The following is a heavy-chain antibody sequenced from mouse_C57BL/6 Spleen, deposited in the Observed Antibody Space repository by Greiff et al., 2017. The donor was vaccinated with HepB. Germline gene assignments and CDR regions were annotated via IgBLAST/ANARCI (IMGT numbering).Heavy chain of an antibody. J-gene: IGHJ2*01. D-gene: IGHD1-1*01. CDR1: GYTFTSYG. V-gene: IGHV1-81*01. Sequence: QVQLKQSGAELARPGASVKLSCKASGYTFTSYGISWVKQRTGQGLEWIGEIYPRSGNTYYNEKFKGKATLTADKSSSTAYMELRSLTSEDSAVYFCARSAYGSSFYFDYWGKGTTLTVSS. CDR3: ARSAYGSSFYFDY. CDR2: IYPRSGNT.